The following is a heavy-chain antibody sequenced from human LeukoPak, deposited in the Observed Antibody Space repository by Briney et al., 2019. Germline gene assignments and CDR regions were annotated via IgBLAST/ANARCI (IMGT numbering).Heavy chain of an antibody. CDR2: ISSSGSTI. Sequence: GGSLRLSCAASGFTFSDYYMSWIRQAPGKGLEWVSYISSSGSTIYYADSVKGRFTISRDNAKNSLYLQMNSLRAEDTAVYYCARDWRTVTTSLDPWGQGTLVTVSS. J-gene: IGHJ5*02. CDR3: ARDWRTVTTSLDP. V-gene: IGHV3-11*01. D-gene: IGHD4-17*01. CDR1: GFTFSDYY.